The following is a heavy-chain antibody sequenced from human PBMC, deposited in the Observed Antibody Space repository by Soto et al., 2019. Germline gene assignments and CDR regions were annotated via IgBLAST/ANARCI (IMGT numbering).Heavy chain of an antibody. J-gene: IGHJ4*02. CDR3: ARIRSGYNFDY. Sequence: SETLSLTCTVSCGSISSSSYYWGWIRQPPGKGLEWIGSIYYSGSTYYNPSLKSRVTISVDTSKNQFSLKLSSVTAADTAVYYCARIRSGYNFDYWGQGTLVTVSS. CDR1: CGSISSSSYY. CDR2: IYYSGST. V-gene: IGHV4-39*01. D-gene: IGHD3-22*01.